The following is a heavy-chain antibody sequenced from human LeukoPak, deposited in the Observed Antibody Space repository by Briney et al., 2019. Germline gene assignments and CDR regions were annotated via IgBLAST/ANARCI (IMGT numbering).Heavy chain of an antibody. CDR3: AQRYGSGSYY. J-gene: IGHJ4*02. CDR1: GFTFSNYW. CDR2: IKQDGSEK. D-gene: IGHD3-10*01. Sequence: PGGSLRLSCAASGFTFSNYWMSWVRQAPGKGLEWVANIKQDGSEKYYVDSVKGRFTISRDNAKNSLYLQMNSLRAEDTAVYYCAQRYGSGSYYWGQGTLVTVSS. V-gene: IGHV3-7*01.